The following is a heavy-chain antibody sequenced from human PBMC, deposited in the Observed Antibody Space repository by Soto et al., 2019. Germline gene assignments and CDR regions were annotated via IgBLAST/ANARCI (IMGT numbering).Heavy chain of an antibody. CDR2: ISYDGSNK. V-gene: IGHV3-30-3*01. CDR3: ARDLQQLTYYFDY. J-gene: IGHJ4*02. CDR1: GFTFSSYA. Sequence: GGSLRLSCAASGFTFSSYAMHWVRQAPGKGLEWVAVISYDGSNKYYADSVKGRFTISRDNSKNTLYLQMNSLRAEDTAVYYCARDLQQLTYYFDYWGQGTLVTVSS. D-gene: IGHD6-13*01.